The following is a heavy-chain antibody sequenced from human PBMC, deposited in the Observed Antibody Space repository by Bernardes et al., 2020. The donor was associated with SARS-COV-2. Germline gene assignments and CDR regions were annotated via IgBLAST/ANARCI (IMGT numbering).Heavy chain of an antibody. D-gene: IGHD3-3*01. CDR2: ISAYNGNT. CDR1: GYTFTSYG. J-gene: IGHJ6*02. Sequence: ASVEVSCKASGYTFTSYGISWVRQAPGQGLEWMGWISAYNGNTNYAQTLQGSVTMTTDTSTSTAYMELRSLRSDDTAVYYCARDLGFWSGYYYYGMDVWGQGTTVTVSS. CDR3: ARDLGFWSGYYYYGMDV. V-gene: IGHV1-18*01.